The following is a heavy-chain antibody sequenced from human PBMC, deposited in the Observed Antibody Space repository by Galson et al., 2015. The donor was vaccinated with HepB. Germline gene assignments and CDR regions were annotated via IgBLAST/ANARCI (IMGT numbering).Heavy chain of an antibody. CDR1: GYTLTELS. D-gene: IGHD3-16*02. J-gene: IGHJ4*02. CDR3: AALPYFGGVIGSFDY. Sequence: SVKVSCKVSGYTLTELSMHWVRQAPGKGLEWMGGFDPEDGETIYAQKFQGRVTMTEDTSTDTAYMELSSLRSEDTAVYYCAALPYFGGVIGSFDYWGQGTLVTVSS. V-gene: IGHV1-24*01. CDR2: FDPEDGET.